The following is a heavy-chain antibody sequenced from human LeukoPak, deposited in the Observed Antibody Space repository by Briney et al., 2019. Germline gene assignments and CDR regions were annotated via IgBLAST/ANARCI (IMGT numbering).Heavy chain of an antibody. Sequence: GGSLRLSCAASGFTFDDYAMHWVRQAPGKGLEWVSGISWNSGSIGYADSVKGRFTISRDNAKNSLYLQMNSLRAEDTALYYCAMVRGVNEPFDYWGQGTLVTVPS. CDR1: GFTFDDYA. J-gene: IGHJ4*02. V-gene: IGHV3-9*01. CDR3: AMVRGVNEPFDY. CDR2: ISWNSGSI. D-gene: IGHD3-10*01.